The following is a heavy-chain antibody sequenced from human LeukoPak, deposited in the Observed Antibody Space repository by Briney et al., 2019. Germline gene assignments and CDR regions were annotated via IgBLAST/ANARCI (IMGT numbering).Heavy chain of an antibody. CDR3: AKATGDVVVPAAPWAFDI. Sequence: GGSLRLSCAASGFTFCSYGMHWVRQAPGKGLEWVAFIRYDGSNKYYADSVKGRFTISRDNSKNTLYLQMNSLRAEDTAVYYCAKATGDVVVPAAPWAFDIWGQGTMVTVSS. CDR1: GFTFCSYG. J-gene: IGHJ3*02. CDR2: IRYDGSNK. D-gene: IGHD2-2*01. V-gene: IGHV3-30*02.